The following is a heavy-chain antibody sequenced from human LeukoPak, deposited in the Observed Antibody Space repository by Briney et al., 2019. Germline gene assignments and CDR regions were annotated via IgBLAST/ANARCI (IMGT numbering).Heavy chain of an antibody. Sequence: ETLSLTCAVYGGSFSGYYWSWIRQPPGKGLEWIGEINHSGSTNYNPSLKSRVTISVDTSKNQFSLKLSSVTAADTAVYYCARFVIDTAMVTTYFDYWGQGTLVTVSS. V-gene: IGHV4-34*01. CDR1: GGSFSGYY. CDR2: INHSGST. CDR3: ARFVIDTAMVTTYFDY. J-gene: IGHJ4*02. D-gene: IGHD5-18*01.